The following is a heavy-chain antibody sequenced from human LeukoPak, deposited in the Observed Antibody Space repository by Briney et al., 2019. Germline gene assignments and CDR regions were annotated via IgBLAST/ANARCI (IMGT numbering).Heavy chain of an antibody. CDR2: VSCGSTYT. CDR1: GFTFSDCY. V-gene: IGHV3-11*03. Sequence: GGSLRLSCAASGFTFSDCYMNWIRQAPGKGLEWVSYVSCGSTYTNYADSVKGRFTVSRDNAKNSLSLQMSSLRAEDTAVYYCARSPYESGTPPTRLEDWGQGTLVTVSS. D-gene: IGHD3-10*01. CDR3: ARSPYESGTPPTRLED. J-gene: IGHJ4*02.